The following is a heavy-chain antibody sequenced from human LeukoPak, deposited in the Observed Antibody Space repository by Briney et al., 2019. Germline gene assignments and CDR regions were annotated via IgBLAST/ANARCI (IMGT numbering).Heavy chain of an antibody. Sequence: ASVKVSCKASGGTLSTYSWMRQAPGQGLEWVGVIITAIGTTNYAQKFQGRLRITADASTSTAYMELSSLRSEDTAVYYCARGGPWGASSYGLRVDHWGQGTLVTVSS. D-gene: IGHD5-18*01. CDR2: IITAIGTT. J-gene: IGHJ4*01. V-gene: IGHV1-69*13. CDR1: GGTLST. CDR3: ARGGPWGASSYGLRVDH.